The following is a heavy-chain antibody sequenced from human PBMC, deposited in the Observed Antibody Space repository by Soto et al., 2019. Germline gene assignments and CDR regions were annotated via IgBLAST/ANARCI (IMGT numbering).Heavy chain of an antibody. CDR2: ISTTGNT. V-gene: IGHV4-4*07. Sequence: ETLSLTCTVSGDTITSFSWNWIRQSAGKGLEWIGRISTTGNTHYNPSLESRVTMSLDTSKNQFSLKLTSVTAADTAVYYCEGESGENWSYEAYWGQGTLVTVPQ. D-gene: IGHD1-7*01. CDR1: GDTITSFS. J-gene: IGHJ4*02. CDR3: EGESGENWSYEAY.